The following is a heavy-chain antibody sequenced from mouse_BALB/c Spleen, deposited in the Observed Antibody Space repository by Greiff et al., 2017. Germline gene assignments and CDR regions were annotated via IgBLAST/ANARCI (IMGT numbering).Heavy chain of an antibody. Sequence: EVHLVESGPGLVAPSQSLSITCTVSGFSLTSYGVHWVRQPPGKGLEWVAYISSGGGSTYYPDTVKGRFTISRDNAKNTLYLQMSSLKSEDTAMYYCARHEGYDYDGGAMDYWGQGTSVTVSS. J-gene: IGHJ4*01. CDR2: ISSGGGST. CDR1: GFSLTSYG. CDR3: ARHEGYDYDGGAMDY. D-gene: IGHD2-4*01. V-gene: IGHV5-12-1*01.